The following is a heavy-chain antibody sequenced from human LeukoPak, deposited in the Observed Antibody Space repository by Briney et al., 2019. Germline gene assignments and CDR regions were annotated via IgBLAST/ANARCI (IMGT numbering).Heavy chain of an antibody. Sequence: GGSLRLSCVASGFSFSGYSINWVRRAPGKGLEWVSSISPSRSYIYYADSVKGRFTISRDNAKNSLYLQMNSLRAEDTAVYYCARGRGCSSMSCYPDYWGQGTLVTVSS. D-gene: IGHD2-2*01. V-gene: IGHV3-21*01. J-gene: IGHJ4*02. CDR1: GFSFSGYS. CDR3: ARGRGCSSMSCYPDY. CDR2: ISPSRSYI.